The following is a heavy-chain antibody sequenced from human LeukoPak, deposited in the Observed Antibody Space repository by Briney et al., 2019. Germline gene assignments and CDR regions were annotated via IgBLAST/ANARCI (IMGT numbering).Heavy chain of an antibody. CDR2: IYTSGST. J-gene: IGHJ3*02. V-gene: IGHV4-4*09. CDR3: ARQKCTSASCLTKNAFDI. CDR1: GSISGYY. D-gene: IGHD2-2*01. Sequence: SENLSLTCTVSGSISGYYRSWIRQPPGKGLEWIGYIYTSGSTNYNPSLESRVTISVDTSKNQFSLDLSSVTAADTAVYYCARQKCTSASCLTKNAFDIWGQGTMVTVSS.